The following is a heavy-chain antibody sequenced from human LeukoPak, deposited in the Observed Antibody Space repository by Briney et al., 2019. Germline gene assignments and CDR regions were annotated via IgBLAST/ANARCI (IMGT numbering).Heavy chain of an antibody. V-gene: IGHV3-23*01. CDR3: AKDFSGGLSSYNWFDP. CDR2: ISGSGGST. J-gene: IGHJ5*02. CDR1: GFTFSSYA. D-gene: IGHD3-16*02. Sequence: GGSLRLSCAASGFTFSSYAMSWVRQAPGKGLEWVSAISGSGGSTYYADSVKGRFTISRDNSKNTLYLQMNSLRAEDTAVYYCAKDFSGGLSSYNWFDPWGQGTLVTVSS.